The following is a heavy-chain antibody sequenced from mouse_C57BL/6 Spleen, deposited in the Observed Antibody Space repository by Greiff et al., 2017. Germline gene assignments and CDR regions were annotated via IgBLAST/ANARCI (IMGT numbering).Heavy chain of an antibody. CDR3: TGGYDYD. CDR1: GYTFTDYE. CDR2: IDPETGGT. V-gene: IGHV1-15*01. Sequence: QVQLQQSGAELVRPGASVTLSCKASGYTFTDYEMHWVKQTPVHGLEWIGAIDPETGGTAYNQKFKGKAILTADKSSSTAYMVLRSLTSEDSAVYYCTGGYDYDWGQGTTLTVSS. D-gene: IGHD2-4*01. J-gene: IGHJ2*01.